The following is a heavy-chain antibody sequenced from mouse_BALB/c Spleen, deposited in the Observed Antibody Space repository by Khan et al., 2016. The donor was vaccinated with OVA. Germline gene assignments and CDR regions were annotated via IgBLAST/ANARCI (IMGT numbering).Heavy chain of an antibody. V-gene: IGHV1-7*01. J-gene: IGHJ2*01. D-gene: IGHD1-3*01. CDR2: INPSTGYT. Sequence: QVQLKQSGAELAKPGASVKMSCKASGYTFINYWILWVKQRPGQGLEWIGYINPSTGYTEYNQNFKDKATLTADKSSSTAYMQLSSLTSEDSAVYYCARSGQRWDFDYWGQGTTLTVSS. CDR1: GYTFINYW. CDR3: ARSGQRWDFDY.